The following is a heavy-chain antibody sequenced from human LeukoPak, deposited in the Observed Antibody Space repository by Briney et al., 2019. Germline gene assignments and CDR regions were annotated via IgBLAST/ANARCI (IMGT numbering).Heavy chain of an antibody. CDR2: ISAYNGNT. J-gene: IGHJ4*02. CDR3: ARARIAAPYRIDY. CDR1: GGTFSSYA. Sequence: ASVKVSCKASGGTFSSYAISWVRQAPGQGLEWMGWISAYNGNTNYAQKLQGRVTMTTDTSTSTAYMELRSLRSDDTAVYYCARARIAAPYRIDYWGQGTLVTVSS. D-gene: IGHD6-6*01. V-gene: IGHV1-18*01.